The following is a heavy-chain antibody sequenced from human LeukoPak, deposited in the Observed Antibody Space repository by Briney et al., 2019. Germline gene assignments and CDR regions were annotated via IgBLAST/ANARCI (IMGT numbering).Heavy chain of an antibody. Sequence: PSETLSLTCTVSGGSISSSSYYWGWIRQPPGKGLEWIGSINYSGSTYYNPSHKSRATIFVDTSKNQFSLKLSSVTAADTAVYYCARVDIVVVPSANFDCWGQGTLVTVSS. CDR2: INYSGST. D-gene: IGHD2-2*01. J-gene: IGHJ4*02. V-gene: IGHV4-39*01. CDR1: GGSISSSSYY. CDR3: ARVDIVVVPSANFDC.